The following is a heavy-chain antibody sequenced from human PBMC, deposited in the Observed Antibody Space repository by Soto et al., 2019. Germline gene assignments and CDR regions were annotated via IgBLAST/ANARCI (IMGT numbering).Heavy chain of an antibody. D-gene: IGHD3-3*01. Sequence: GASVKVSCKASGGTFSSYAISWVRQAPGQGLEWMGGIIPIFGTANYAQKFQGRVTITADESTSTAYMELSSLRSEDTAVYYCARCYDFWSGYYTPYYYYGMDVWGQGTTVTVS. V-gene: IGHV1-69*13. CDR2: IIPIFGTA. J-gene: IGHJ6*02. CDR3: ARCYDFWSGYYTPYYYYGMDV. CDR1: GGTFSSYA.